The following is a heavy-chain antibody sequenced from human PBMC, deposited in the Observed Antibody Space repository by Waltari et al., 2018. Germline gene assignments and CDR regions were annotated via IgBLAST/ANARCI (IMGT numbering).Heavy chain of an antibody. Sequence: QVQLVQSGSELKKPGASVKVSCKASGYTFTSYAMNWVRQAPGQGLEWMGWINTNTGNPTYAQGFTGRFVFSLDTSVSTAYLQISSLKAEDTAVYYCARDQLLWFRELYYYYYYGMDVWGQGTTVTVSS. V-gene: IGHV7-4-1*02. D-gene: IGHD3-10*01. J-gene: IGHJ6*02. CDR2: INTNTGNP. CDR1: GYTFTSYA. CDR3: ARDQLLWFRELYYYYYYGMDV.